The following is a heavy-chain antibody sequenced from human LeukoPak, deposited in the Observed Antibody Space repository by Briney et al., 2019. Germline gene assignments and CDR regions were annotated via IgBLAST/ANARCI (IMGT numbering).Heavy chain of an antibody. J-gene: IGHJ4*02. V-gene: IGHV3-30*18. Sequence: GGSLRLSCAASGFTFSSYGMHWVRQAPGKGLEWVAVISYDGSNKYYADSVKGRFTISSDNSKNTLYLQMNSLRAEDTAVYYCAKGWIRGFYFDYWGQGTLVTVSS. D-gene: IGHD2-2*03. CDR1: GFTFSSYG. CDR2: ISYDGSNK. CDR3: AKGWIRGFYFDY.